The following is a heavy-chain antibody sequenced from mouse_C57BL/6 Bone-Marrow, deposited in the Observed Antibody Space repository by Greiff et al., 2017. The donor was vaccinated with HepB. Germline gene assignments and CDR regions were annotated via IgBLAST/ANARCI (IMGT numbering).Heavy chain of an antibody. J-gene: IGHJ4*01. D-gene: IGHD2-4*01. CDR2: IYPGSGST. CDR3: ARGGYDYDYAMDY. Sequence: QVQLQQPGAELVKPGASVKMSCKASGYTFTSYWITWVKQRPGQGLEWIGDIYPGSGSTNYNEKFKSKATLTVDTSSSTAYMQLSSLTSEDSAVYDCARGGYDYDYAMDYWGQGTSVTVSS. V-gene: IGHV1-55*01. CDR1: GYTFTSYW.